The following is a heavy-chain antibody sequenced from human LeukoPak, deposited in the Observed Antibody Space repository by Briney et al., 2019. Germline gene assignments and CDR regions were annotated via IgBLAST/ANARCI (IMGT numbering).Heavy chain of an antibody. CDR1: GGSISSSSYY. CDR2: IYYSGST. J-gene: IGHJ3*02. V-gene: IGHV4-39*07. D-gene: IGHD7-27*01. CDR3: ATVTGDKRDAFDI. Sequence: SQTLSLTCTVSGGSISSSSYYWGWIRQPPGKGLEWIGSIYYSGSTYYNPSLKSRVTISVDTSKNQFSLKLSSVTAADTAVYYCATVTGDKRDAFDIWGQGAMVTVSS.